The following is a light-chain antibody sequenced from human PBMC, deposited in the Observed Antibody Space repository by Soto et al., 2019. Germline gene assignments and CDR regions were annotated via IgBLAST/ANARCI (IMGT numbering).Light chain of an antibody. J-gene: IGLJ2*01. Sequence: QPVLTQPASVSGSPGQSITISCTGTSSDVGGYNYVSWYQQHPGKAPKLMIYDVSNWPSGFSNRFSGSKSGNTASLTISGLQAEDEADYYCSSYTSSSTLEVVFGGGTKLTVL. CDR3: SSYTSSSTLEVV. CDR2: DVS. V-gene: IGLV2-14*01. CDR1: SSDVGGYNY.